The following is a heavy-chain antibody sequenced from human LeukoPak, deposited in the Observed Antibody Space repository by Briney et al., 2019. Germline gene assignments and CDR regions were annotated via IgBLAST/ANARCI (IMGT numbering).Heavy chain of an antibody. CDR1: GYSFTSYW. CDR2: IYPGDSDT. Sequence: GESLKISCKGSGYSFTSYWIAWVRQMPGKGLEWMGIIYPGDSDTRYSPSFQGQVTISADKSISTAYLQWSSLKASDTAMYYCARHSYYGSGSYYPLFEYWGQGTLVTVSS. J-gene: IGHJ4*02. CDR3: ARHSYYGSGSYYPLFEY. V-gene: IGHV5-51*01. D-gene: IGHD3-10*01.